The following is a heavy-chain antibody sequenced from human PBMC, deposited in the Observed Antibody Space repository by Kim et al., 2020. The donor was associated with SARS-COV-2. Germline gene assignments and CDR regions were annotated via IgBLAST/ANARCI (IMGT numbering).Heavy chain of an antibody. V-gene: IGHV3-53*01. CDR2: ISTGGNT. J-gene: IGHJ3*02. Sequence: VSVISTGGNTDYADSVKGRFTISRDNSKYTLYLQMNSLRAEDTAVYYCARHGYYDSSGLYSGANAFDIWGQGTMVTVSS. CDR3: ARHGYYDSSGLYSGANAFDI. D-gene: IGHD3-22*01.